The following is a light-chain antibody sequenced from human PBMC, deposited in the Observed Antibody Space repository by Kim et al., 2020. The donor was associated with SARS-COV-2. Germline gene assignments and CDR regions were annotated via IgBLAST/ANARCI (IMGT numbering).Light chain of an antibody. Sequence: PRRAAPPTCVGTFIGIRSIDWDHHRPGQRPVLFIYFDSDRLSGVPERFSGSVAGKTATLTITRVEGGKEAEYNCEVWNISSDRPVFGGGTQLTVL. CDR2: FDS. J-gene: IGLJ3*02. V-gene: IGLV3-21*04. CDR3: EVWNISSDRPV. CDR1: FIGIRS.